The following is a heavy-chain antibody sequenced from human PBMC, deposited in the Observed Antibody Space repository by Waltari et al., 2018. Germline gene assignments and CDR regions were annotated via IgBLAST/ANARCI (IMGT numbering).Heavy chain of an antibody. CDR2: INPSGGST. J-gene: IGHJ4*02. V-gene: IGHV1-46*01. CDR1: GYTFTSYY. D-gene: IGHD3-22*01. CDR3: ARDQRYYYDSSGPFDY. Sequence: QVQLVQSGAEVKKPGASVKVSCKASGYTFTSYYMHWVRQAPGQGLEWMGIINPSGGSTSYAQKFQGRVTMTRDTSTSTVYMELSSLRSEDTAVYYCARDQRYYYDSSGPFDYWGQGTLVTVSS.